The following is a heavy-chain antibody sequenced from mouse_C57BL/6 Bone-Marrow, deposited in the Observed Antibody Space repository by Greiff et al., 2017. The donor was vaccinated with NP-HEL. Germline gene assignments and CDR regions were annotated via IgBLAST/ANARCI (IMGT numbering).Heavy chain of an antibody. Sequence: QVQLKESGAELARPGASVKLSCKASGYTFTSYGISWVKQRTGQGLEWIGEIYPRSGNTYYNEKFKGKATLTADKSSSTAYMELRSLISEDSAVYFCARAYSNYVYWYFDVWGTGTTVTVSS. CDR1: GYTFTSYG. CDR2: IYPRSGNT. CDR3: ARAYSNYVYWYFDV. D-gene: IGHD2-5*01. J-gene: IGHJ1*03. V-gene: IGHV1-81*01.